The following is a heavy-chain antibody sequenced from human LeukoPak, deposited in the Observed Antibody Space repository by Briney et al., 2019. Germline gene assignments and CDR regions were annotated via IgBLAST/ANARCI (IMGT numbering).Heavy chain of an antibody. Sequence: PSETLSLTCTVSGGSISSYYWSWIRQPPGKGLEWIGYIYYSGSTNYNPSLKSRVTIPVDTSKNQFSPKLSSVTAADTAVYYCARVKGGLRYYYYYMDVWGKGTTVTVSS. D-gene: IGHD5-12*01. J-gene: IGHJ6*03. V-gene: IGHV4-59*01. CDR1: GGSISSYY. CDR2: IYYSGST. CDR3: ARVKGGLRYYYYYMDV.